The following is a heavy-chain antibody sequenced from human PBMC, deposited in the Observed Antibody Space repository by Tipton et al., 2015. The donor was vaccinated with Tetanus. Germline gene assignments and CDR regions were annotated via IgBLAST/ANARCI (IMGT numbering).Heavy chain of an antibody. CDR1: GGSISSGGYY. V-gene: IGHV4-31*03. D-gene: IGHD1-26*01. Sequence: TLSLTCTVSGGSISSGGYYWSWIRQHPGKGLEWIGDIYYSGSTYYNPSLKSRVTISVDTSKNQCSLKLNSVTAADTAVYYCARDQARGARGWNYFDSWGQGTLVTVSS. CDR2: IYYSGST. CDR3: ARDQARGARGWNYFDS. J-gene: IGHJ4*02.